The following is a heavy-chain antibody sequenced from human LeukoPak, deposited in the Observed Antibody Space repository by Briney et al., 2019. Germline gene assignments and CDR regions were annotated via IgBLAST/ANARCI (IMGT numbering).Heavy chain of an antibody. CDR1: GFTFSSYG. J-gene: IGHJ6*02. CDR3: AKDLKVHYYCGMDV. V-gene: IGHV3-30*18. Sequence: PGRSLRLSCAASGFTFSSYGMHWVRQAPGKGLEWVAVISYDGSNKYYADSVKGRFTISRDNSKNTLYLQMNSLRAEDTAVYYCAKDLKVHYYCGMDVWGQGTTVTVSS. CDR2: ISYDGSNK.